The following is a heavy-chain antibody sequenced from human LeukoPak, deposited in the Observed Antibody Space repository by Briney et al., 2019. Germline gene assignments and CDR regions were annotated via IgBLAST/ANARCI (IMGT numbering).Heavy chain of an antibody. CDR1: GGSFSGDY. D-gene: IGHD3-22*01. CDR2: INHSGRT. J-gene: IGHJ5*02. Sequence: PSETLSLTCVVYGGSFSGDYWSWIRQPPGRGLEWIGEINHSGRTNYNPSLKSRVTISVDTSKNQFSLKLSSVTAADTAVYYCARALEDSSGYYYRWFDPWGQGTLVTVSS. CDR3: ARALEDSSGYYYRWFDP. V-gene: IGHV4-34*01.